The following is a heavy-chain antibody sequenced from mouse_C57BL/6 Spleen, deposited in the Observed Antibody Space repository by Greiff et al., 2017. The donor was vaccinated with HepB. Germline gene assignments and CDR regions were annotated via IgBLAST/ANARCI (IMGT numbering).Heavy chain of an antibody. CDR2: INPNNGGT. D-gene: IGHD2-3*01. CDR3: ASGEWLLRAFDY. CDR1: GYTFTDYY. Sequence: EVQLQQSGPELVKPGASVKISCKASGYTFTDYYMNWVKQSHGKSLEWIGDINPNNGGTSYNQKFKGKATLTVDKSSSTAYMELRSLTSEDSAVYYCASGEWLLRAFDYWGQGTTLTVSS. V-gene: IGHV1-26*01. J-gene: IGHJ2*01.